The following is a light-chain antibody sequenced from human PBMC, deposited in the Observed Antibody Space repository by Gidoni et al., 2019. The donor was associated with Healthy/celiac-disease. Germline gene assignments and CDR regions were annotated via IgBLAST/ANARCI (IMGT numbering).Light chain of an antibody. Sequence: SVLPQPPSVSAAPGKKVTISCSGSSSNIGNNYVSWYQQLPGTAPKLLIYDNNKRPSGIPDRFSGSKSGTSATLGITGLQTGDEADYYCGTWDSSLSAAFGTGTKVTVL. CDR2: DNN. CDR1: SSNIGNNY. J-gene: IGLJ1*01. V-gene: IGLV1-51*01. CDR3: GTWDSSLSAA.